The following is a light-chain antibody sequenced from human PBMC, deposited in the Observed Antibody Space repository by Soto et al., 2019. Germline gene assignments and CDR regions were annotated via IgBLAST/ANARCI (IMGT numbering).Light chain of an antibody. V-gene: IGLV2-14*01. J-gene: IGLJ1*01. CDR3: TSFSSSTSLDV. Sequence: QSALTQPASVSGSLGQSITISCTGTTRDIAGYNYISWYQQLPGKAPKLMIYQVTIRPSGISNRFSGSKSGNTASLTISGLQVEDEADYHCTSFSSSTSLDVFGTGTKLTVL. CDR2: QVT. CDR1: TRDIAGYNY.